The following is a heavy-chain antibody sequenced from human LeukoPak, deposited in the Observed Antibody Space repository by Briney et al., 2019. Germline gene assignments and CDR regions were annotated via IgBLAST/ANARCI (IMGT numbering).Heavy chain of an antibody. J-gene: IGHJ4*02. CDR1: GLTFTDYY. V-gene: IGHV3-23*01. CDR2: ISGRDDST. CDR3: AKLVAVAGRNY. D-gene: IGHD6-19*01. Sequence: GGSLRLSCAASGLTFTDYYMNWIRQAPGKGLEWVSAISGRDDSTYYADSVKGRFTFSRDNSKNTLYLQMNSLRAEDTAVYYCAKLVAVAGRNYWGQGTLVTVSS.